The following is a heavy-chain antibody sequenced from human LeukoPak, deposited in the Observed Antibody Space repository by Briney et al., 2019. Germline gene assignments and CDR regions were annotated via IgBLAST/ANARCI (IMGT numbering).Heavy chain of an antibody. V-gene: IGHV3-30-3*01. CDR2: ISYDGSNK. CDR1: GFTFSSYA. Sequence: PGRSLRLSCAASGFTFSSYAMHWVRQAPGKGLEWVAVISYDGSNKYYADSVKGRFTISRDNSKNTLYLQMNSLRAEDTAVYCCARGADDSSGYRLDYWGQGTLVTVSS. D-gene: IGHD3-22*01. CDR3: ARGADDSSGYRLDY. J-gene: IGHJ4*02.